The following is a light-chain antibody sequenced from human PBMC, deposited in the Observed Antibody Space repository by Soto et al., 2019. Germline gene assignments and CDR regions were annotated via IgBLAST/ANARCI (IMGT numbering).Light chain of an antibody. CDR3: QQYYSYPGT. J-gene: IGKJ3*01. Sequence: AIRMTQSPSSLSASTGYRVTITCLASHGISSYVAWYQQKPGKAPKLLIYAASTLQSGVPSRFSGSGSGTDFTLTISCLQSEDFATYYCQQYYSYPGTFGPGTKVDIK. CDR2: AAS. V-gene: IGKV1-8*01. CDR1: HGISSY.